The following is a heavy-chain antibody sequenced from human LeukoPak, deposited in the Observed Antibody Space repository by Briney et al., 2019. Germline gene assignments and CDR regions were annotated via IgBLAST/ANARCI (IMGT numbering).Heavy chain of an antibody. V-gene: IGHV3-23*01. CDR2: ISGSGGST. D-gene: IGHD1-20*01. Sequence: PGGSLRLSCAASGFTFSSYAMSWVRQAPGKGLEWVSAISGSGGSTYYADSVKGRFTISRDNSKNTLYLQMNSLRAEDTAVYYCAKNPGYNWNDVANWFDPWGQGTLVTVSS. CDR1: GFTFSSYA. CDR3: AKNPGYNWNDVANWFDP. J-gene: IGHJ5*02.